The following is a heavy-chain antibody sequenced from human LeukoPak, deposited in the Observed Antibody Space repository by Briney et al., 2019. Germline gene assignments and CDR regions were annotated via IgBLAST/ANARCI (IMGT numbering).Heavy chain of an antibody. J-gene: IGHJ4*02. CDR2: ISYDGSNK. CDR3: AKDPRTMIVVVIPYYFDY. Sequence: GGSLRLSYAASGFSFSNYGMHWVRQAPGKGLEWVAVISYDGSNKYYADSVKGRFTISRDNSRNTLYLQMNSLRAEDTAVYYCAKDPRTMIVVVIPYYFDYWGQGTLVTVSS. CDR1: GFSFSNYG. D-gene: IGHD3-22*01. V-gene: IGHV3-30*18.